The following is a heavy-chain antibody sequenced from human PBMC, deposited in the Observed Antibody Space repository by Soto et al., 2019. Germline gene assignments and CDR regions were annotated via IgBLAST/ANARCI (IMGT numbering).Heavy chain of an antibody. Sequence: GGSLRLSCAASGFTFSSYGMHWVRHAPGKGLEWVAVIWYDGSNKYYADSVKGRFTISRDNSKNTLYLQMNSLRAEDTAVYYCARDEMWATPYYYYMDVWGKGTTVTVSS. CDR1: GFTFSSYG. CDR2: IWYDGSNK. V-gene: IGHV3-33*01. D-gene: IGHD5-12*01. CDR3: ARDEMWATPYYYYMDV. J-gene: IGHJ6*03.